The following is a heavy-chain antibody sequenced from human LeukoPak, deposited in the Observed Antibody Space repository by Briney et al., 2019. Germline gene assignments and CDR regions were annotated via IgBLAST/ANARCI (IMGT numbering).Heavy chain of an antibody. CDR1: GFTFSSYA. Sequence: PGGSLRLSCAASGFTFSSYAMGWVRQAPGKGLEWVPIISGSGGTTHYADSVKGRFTISRDNSKNTLYLQMNSLRAGDTAIYYCAREAPTFDYWGQGTLVTVSS. V-gene: IGHV3-23*01. CDR2: ISGSGGTT. CDR3: AREAPTFDY. J-gene: IGHJ4*02.